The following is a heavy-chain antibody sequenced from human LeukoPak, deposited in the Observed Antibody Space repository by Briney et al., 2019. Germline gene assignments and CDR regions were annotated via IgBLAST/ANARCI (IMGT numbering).Heavy chain of an antibody. CDR1: GGSISSYY. D-gene: IGHD3-9*01. V-gene: IGHV4-59*01. CDR3: ARILTGYGSSYYYYGMDV. J-gene: IGHJ6*02. CDR2: IYYSGST. Sequence: SETLSLTCTVSGGSISSYYWSWLRQPPGKGLEWIGYIYYSGSTNYNPSLKSRVTISVDTSKNQFSLKLSSVTAADTAVYYCARILTGYGSSYYYYGMDVWGQGTTVTVSS.